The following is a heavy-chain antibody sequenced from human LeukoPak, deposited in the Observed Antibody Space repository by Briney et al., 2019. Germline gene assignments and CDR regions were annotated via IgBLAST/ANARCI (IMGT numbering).Heavy chain of an antibody. CDR3: ARGRVPDLITD. V-gene: IGHV4-59*12. J-gene: IGHJ4*02. CDR2: ISYSGST. D-gene: IGHD3-16*01. Sequence: SETLSLTCTVSGGSITSYYWSWIRQPPGKGLEWIGYISYSGSTDYNPSLKSRLTISVDTSRNQFSLKLSSVTAADTAVYYCARGRVPDLITDWGQGTLVTVSS. CDR1: GGSITSYY.